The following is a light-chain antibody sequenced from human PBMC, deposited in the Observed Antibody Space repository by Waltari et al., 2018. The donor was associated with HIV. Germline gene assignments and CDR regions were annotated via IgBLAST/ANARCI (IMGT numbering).Light chain of an antibody. V-gene: IGLV7-46*01. J-gene: IGLJ3*02. CDR1: TGAVTSGHY. CDR3: LLSDGNSRQGV. CDR2: DTT. Sequence: QAVVTQEPSLTVSPGGTVTLTCGSSTGAVTSGHYPYWFQQKPGQAPRTLIYDTTNRHSGTPARFSGSLLGEKAVLTLSGAQPEDEAQDYCLLSDGNSRQGVFGGGTKLTVL.